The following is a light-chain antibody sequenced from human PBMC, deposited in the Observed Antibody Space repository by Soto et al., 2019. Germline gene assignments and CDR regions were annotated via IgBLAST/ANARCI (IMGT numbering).Light chain of an antibody. CDR3: ATWDGSLNGWV. Sequence: QSVLTQPPSAAWTPGQRVTISCSGSSSNIGRDTVNWYQQLPGTAPKLLIYNNNQRPSGVPDRFSGSKSGTSASLAITGLQSEDEADYYCATWDGSLNGWVFGGGTKLTVL. V-gene: IGLV1-44*01. CDR1: SSNIGRDT. CDR2: NNN. J-gene: IGLJ3*02.